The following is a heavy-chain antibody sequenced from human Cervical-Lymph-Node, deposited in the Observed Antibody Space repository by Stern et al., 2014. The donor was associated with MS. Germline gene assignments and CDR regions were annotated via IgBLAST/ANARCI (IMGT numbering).Heavy chain of an antibody. D-gene: IGHD2-21*02. V-gene: IGHV2-70*01. J-gene: IGHJ4*02. CDR2: LDWYGDK. Sequence: QITLKESGPALVKPRQPLTLTCTFSGFSLSTSGVCVSWIRQPPGKALEWLGLLDWYGDKYYSPSMKISVAVSTDDSKNQVVLTMASMGPVDTATYFCARGDCFSYFFDSWGQGTLVTVSS. CDR1: GFSLSTSGVC. CDR3: ARGDCFSYFFDS.